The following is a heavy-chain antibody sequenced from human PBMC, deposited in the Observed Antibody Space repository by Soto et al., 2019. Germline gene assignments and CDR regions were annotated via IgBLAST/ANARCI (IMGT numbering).Heavy chain of an antibody. Sequence: QVQLRESGPGLVKPSETLSLTCTVSGGSVSSGSYYWSWIRQPPGKGLEWIGYIYYSGSTNYNPSLKSRVTISVDTSKNQFSLKLSSVTAADTAVYYCARDGESSGWYVPGNYYYYGMDVWGQGTTVTVSS. D-gene: IGHD6-19*01. CDR1: GGSVSSGSYY. V-gene: IGHV4-61*01. CDR2: IYYSGST. J-gene: IGHJ6*02. CDR3: ARDGESSGWYVPGNYYYYGMDV.